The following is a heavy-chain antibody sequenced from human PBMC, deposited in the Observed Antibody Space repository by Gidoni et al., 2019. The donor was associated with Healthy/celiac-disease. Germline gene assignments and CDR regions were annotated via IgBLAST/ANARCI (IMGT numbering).Heavy chain of an antibody. Sequence: EVQLVESGGGLEQPGRSLRLSCAASGFTFDDYAMLWVRQAPGKGLGWVSGISWNSGSIGYADSVKGRFTSSRDNAKNSLYLQMNSLRAEDTALYYCANDTLKSLRFLEWFSDGGAFDIWGQGTMVTVSS. D-gene: IGHD3-3*01. V-gene: IGHV3-9*01. CDR2: ISWNSGSI. J-gene: IGHJ3*02. CDR1: GFTFDDYA. CDR3: ANDTLKSLRFLEWFSDGGAFDI.